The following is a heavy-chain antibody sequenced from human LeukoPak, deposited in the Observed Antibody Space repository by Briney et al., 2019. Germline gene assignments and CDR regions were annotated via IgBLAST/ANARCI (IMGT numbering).Heavy chain of an antibody. Sequence: GGSLRLSCAASGFTVSSNYVTWVRQAPGKGLEWVGFIRSKAYGGTTEYAASVKGRFTISRDDSKSIAYLQMNSLKTEDTAVYYCTRSSGWYFDYWGQGTLVTVSS. CDR2: IRSKAYGGTT. CDR3: TRSSGWYFDY. CDR1: GFTVSSNY. D-gene: IGHD6-19*01. J-gene: IGHJ4*02. V-gene: IGHV3-49*04.